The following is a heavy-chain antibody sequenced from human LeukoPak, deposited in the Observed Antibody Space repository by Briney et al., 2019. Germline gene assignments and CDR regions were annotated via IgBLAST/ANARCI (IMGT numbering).Heavy chain of an antibody. CDR1: GGPISNYY. V-gene: IGHV4-59*08. CDR3: ARSRGLAGAATVIDY. J-gene: IGHJ4*02. CDR2: VYNSGII. Sequence: SETLSLTCTVSGGPISNYYWTWIRQSPGQGLEWIGYVYNSGIIDYNPSLKSRLTISVDTSKNQFSLKLSSMTAANTAVYYCARSRGLAGAATVIDYWGQGTLVTVSS. D-gene: IGHD6-25*01.